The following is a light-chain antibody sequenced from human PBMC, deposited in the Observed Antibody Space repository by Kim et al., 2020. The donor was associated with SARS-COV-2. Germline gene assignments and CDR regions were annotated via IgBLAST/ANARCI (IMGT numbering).Light chain of an antibody. CDR1: QGISND. Sequence: DIQMTQSPSSLSASVGDRLTITCRASQGISNDLAWYQHKPGKVPKLLIFAASALQSGVPSRFSGSGSGTDFTLTISSLQPEDVATYYCQKYNGAPWTFDQGTKVDIK. J-gene: IGKJ1*01. CDR3: QKYNGAPWT. V-gene: IGKV1-27*01. CDR2: AAS.